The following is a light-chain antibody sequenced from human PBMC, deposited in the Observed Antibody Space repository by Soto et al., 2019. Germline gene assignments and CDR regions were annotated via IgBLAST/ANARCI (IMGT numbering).Light chain of an antibody. CDR2: LAS. CDR3: HQYGDAPHT. V-gene: IGKV3-20*01. J-gene: IGKJ2*01. Sequence: ENVLTQSPGTLSLSPGERATLSCRASQSVSGSYLAWYQQKPGQALRLLIYLASTRANGIPDRFSGSASGTDFTLSISRLEPEDSAVYYCHQYGDAPHTFGQGTKLEI. CDR1: QSVSGSY.